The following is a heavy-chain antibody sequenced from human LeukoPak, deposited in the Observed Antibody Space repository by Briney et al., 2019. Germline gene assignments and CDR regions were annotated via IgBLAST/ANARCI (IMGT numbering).Heavy chain of an antibody. CDR2: IWYDGSNK. CDR3: AREDGSTAAFDY. CDR1: GFTFSSYG. V-gene: IGHV3-33*01. J-gene: IGHJ4*02. D-gene: IGHD3-10*01. Sequence: SGGSLRLSCAASGFTFSSYGMHWVRQAPGKGLEWVAVIWYDGSNKYYADSVKGRFTISRDNSKNTLYLQMNNLRAEDTAVYYCAREDGSTAAFDYWGQGTLVTVSS.